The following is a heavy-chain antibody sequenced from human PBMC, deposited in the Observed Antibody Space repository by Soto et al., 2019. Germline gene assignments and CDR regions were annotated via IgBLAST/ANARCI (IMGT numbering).Heavy chain of an antibody. CDR3: ARETYGDYVGYFDP. CDR1: GGSISDDTYY. D-gene: IGHD4-17*01. V-gene: IGHV4-39*07. J-gene: IGHJ5*02. Sequence: SETLSLTCTVSGGSISDDTYYWGWIRQPPGKGLEWIGCIYYSGTSSYNPSLKSRVTISVDRSKNQFSLKLSSVTAADTAVYYCARETYGDYVGYFDPWGQGTLVTVSS. CDR2: IYYSGTS.